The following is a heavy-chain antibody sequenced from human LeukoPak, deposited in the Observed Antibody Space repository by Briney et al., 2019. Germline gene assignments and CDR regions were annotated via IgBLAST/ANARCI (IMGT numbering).Heavy chain of an antibody. D-gene: IGHD6-6*01. CDR3: ARVGHQSIRTYYYYYMGV. V-gene: IGHV4-59*11. J-gene: IGHJ6*03. Sequence: KPSETLSLTCTVSGGSISSHYWSWIRQPPGKGLEWIGYIYYSGSTNYNPSLKSRVTISVDTSKNQFSLKLSSVTAADTAVYYCARVGHQSIRTYYYYYMGVWGKGTTVTVSS. CDR1: GGSISSHY. CDR2: IYYSGST.